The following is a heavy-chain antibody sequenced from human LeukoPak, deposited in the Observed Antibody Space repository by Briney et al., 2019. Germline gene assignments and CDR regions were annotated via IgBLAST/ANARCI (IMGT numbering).Heavy chain of an antibody. J-gene: IGHJ5*02. V-gene: IGHV4-59*01. CDR2: IYTSGST. Sequence: PSETLSLTCTVSGGSISSYYWSWIRQPPGKGLEWIGYIYTSGSTNYNPSLKSRVTISVDTSKNQFSLKLSSVTAADTAVYYCAREYGVSKWRGGWFDPWGQGTLVTVSS. D-gene: IGHD2-8*01. CDR3: AREYGVSKWRGGWFDP. CDR1: GGSISSYY.